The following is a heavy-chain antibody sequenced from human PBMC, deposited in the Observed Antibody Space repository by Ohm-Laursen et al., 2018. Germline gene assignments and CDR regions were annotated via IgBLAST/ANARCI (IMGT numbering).Heavy chain of an antibody. J-gene: IGHJ5*02. V-gene: IGHV3-53*01. CDR1: GFTVSDNY. D-gene: IGHD7-27*01. CDR2: IFTGTDT. CDR3: ARDHWGQGWWFDP. Sequence: GSLRLSCTASGFTVSDNYMSWVRQAPGKGLEWVSVIFTGTDTNYADSVKGRFTISRDNSKNTLYLQMNSLRAEDTAVYYCARDHWGQGWWFDPWGQGTLVTVSS.